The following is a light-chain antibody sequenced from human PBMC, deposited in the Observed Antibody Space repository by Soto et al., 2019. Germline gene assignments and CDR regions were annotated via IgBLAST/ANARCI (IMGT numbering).Light chain of an antibody. Sequence: DIQMTQSPSTLSASVGDRVTITCRASQSIRSWLAWYQQKPGKAPKLLIYKASSLGSGVPSRFSGSGSGTEFTLTIYSLQPDDFATYYCQQYNSYVWTFGQGTKVEIK. CDR2: KAS. V-gene: IGKV1-5*03. CDR1: QSIRSW. CDR3: QQYNSYVWT. J-gene: IGKJ1*01.